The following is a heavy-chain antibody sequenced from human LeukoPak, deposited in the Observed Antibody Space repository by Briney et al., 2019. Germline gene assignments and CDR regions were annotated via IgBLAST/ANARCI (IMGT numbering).Heavy chain of an antibody. CDR3: ARGRLQLYFDY. D-gene: IGHD4-11*01. CDR2: IIPILGTA. CDR1: GGTFSSYA. J-gene: IGHJ4*02. V-gene: IGHV1-69*05. Sequence: ASVKVSCKASGGTFSSYAISWVRQAPGQGLEWMGGIIPILGTANYAQKFQGRVTITTDESTSTAYMELSSLRSEDTAVYYCARGRLQLYFDYWGQGTLVTVSS.